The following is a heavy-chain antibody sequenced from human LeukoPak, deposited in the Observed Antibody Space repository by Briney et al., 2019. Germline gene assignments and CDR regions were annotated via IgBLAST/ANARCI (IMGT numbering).Heavy chain of an antibody. J-gene: IGHJ4*02. CDR3: ARPPISYGEPYYFDY. CDR1: GFTFSSYD. CDR2: IWYDGSNK. Sequence: PGGSLRLSCAASGFTFSSYDMHWVRQAPGKGLEWVALIWYDGSNKNYADSVKGRFTISRDNSKNTLYLQMNSLRAGDTAVYYCARPPISYGEPYYFDYWGQGTLVTVSS. V-gene: IGHV3-30*02. D-gene: IGHD4-17*01.